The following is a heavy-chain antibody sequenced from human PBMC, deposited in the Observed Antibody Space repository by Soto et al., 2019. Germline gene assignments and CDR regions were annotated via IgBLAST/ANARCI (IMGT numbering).Heavy chain of an antibody. CDR3: ARETYYDFWSGPYSGMDV. D-gene: IGHD3-3*01. J-gene: IGHJ6*02. Sequence: QVQLVESGGGVVQPGRSLRLSCAASGFTFSSYAMHWVRQAPGKGLEWVAVISYDGSNKYYADSVKGRFTISRDNSKNTLYLPMNSLRAEDTAVYYCARETYYDFWSGPYSGMDVWGQGTTVTVSS. CDR2: ISYDGSNK. V-gene: IGHV3-30-3*01. CDR1: GFTFSSYA.